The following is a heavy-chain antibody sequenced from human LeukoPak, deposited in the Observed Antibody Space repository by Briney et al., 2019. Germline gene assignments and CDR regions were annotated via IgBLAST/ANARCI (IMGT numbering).Heavy chain of an antibody. CDR3: ARHTKYRSYGDYDY. CDR1: GGSISSDY. D-gene: IGHD5-18*01. J-gene: IGHJ4*02. V-gene: IGHV4-59*08. Sequence: PSETLSLTCTVSGGSISSDYWGWIRQPPGKGLEWIGYISYSGSTNYNPSLENRVTISVDTSKNQFSLKLSSVTAADTAVYYCARHTKYRSYGDYDYWGQGTLVTVSS. CDR2: ISYSGST.